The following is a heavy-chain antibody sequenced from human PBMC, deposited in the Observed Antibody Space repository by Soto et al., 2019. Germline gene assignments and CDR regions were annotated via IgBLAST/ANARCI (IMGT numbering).Heavy chain of an antibody. D-gene: IGHD5-18*01. CDR2: ISGSGGST. J-gene: IGHJ5*02. V-gene: IGHV3-23*01. CDR3: AKDTGSVQLWLRWFDP. CDR1: GFTFSGYA. Sequence: GGSLRLSCAASGFTFSGYAMSWVRQAPGKGLEWVSAISGSGGSTYYADSVKGRFTISRDNSKNTLYLQMNSLRAEDTAVYYCAKDTGSVQLWLRWFDPWGQGTLVTVSS.